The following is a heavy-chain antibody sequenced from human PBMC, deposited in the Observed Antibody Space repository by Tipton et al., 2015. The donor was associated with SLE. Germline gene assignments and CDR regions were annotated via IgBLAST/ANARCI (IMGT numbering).Heavy chain of an antibody. V-gene: IGHV4-59*01. CDR3: ARGGLGSDLRGSIYFGS. D-gene: IGHD7-27*01. Sequence: TLSLTCTVSGGSINNYYWSWIRQPPGKGLEWIGYIYYSGSTNYNPSLKGRVTISVDTSKTHFSLRLNSVTAADTAVYFCARGGLGSDLRGSIYFGSWGQGTLVTVSS. J-gene: IGHJ4*02. CDR1: GGSINNYY. CDR2: IYYSGST.